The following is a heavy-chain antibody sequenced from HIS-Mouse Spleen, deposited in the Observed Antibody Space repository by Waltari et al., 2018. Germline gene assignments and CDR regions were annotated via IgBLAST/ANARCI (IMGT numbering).Heavy chain of an antibody. V-gene: IGHV1-8*01. Sequence: QVQLVQSGAEVKKPGASVKVSCKDSGYNFTGYAINWVRKATGQGLEWMGWMNPNSGNKGYAQKFQGRVTMTRNTSISTAYMELSSLRSEDTAVYYCARIGSHRRGYSYGYWFDPWGQGTLVTVSS. CDR2: MNPNSGNK. J-gene: IGHJ5*02. D-gene: IGHD5-18*01. CDR3: ARIGSHRRGYSYGYWFDP. CDR1: GYNFTGYA.